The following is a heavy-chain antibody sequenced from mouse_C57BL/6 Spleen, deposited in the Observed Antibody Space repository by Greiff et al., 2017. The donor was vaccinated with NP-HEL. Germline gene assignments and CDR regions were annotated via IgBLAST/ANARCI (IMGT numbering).Heavy chain of an antibody. Sequence: QVQLQQPGAELVKPGASVKMSCKASGYTFTSYWITWVKQRPGQGLAWIGDIYPGSGSTNYNEKFKSKATLTVDTSSSTAYMQLSSLTSEDSAVYYCARNDYDDYAMDYWGQGTSVTVSS. CDR2: IYPGSGST. D-gene: IGHD2-4*01. V-gene: IGHV1-55*01. J-gene: IGHJ4*01. CDR3: ARNDYDDYAMDY. CDR1: GYTFTSYW.